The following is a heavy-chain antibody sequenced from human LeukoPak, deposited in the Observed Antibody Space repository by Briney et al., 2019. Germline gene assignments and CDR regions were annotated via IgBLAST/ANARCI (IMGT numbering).Heavy chain of an antibody. CDR2: FDPEDGET. CDR1: GFTFTGYY. CDR3: ATESFAL. V-gene: IGHV1-24*01. Sequence: GASVKVSCKASGFTFTGYYMHWVRQAPGKGLEWMGGFDPEDGETIYAQKFQGRVTMTEDTSTDTAYMELSSLRSEDTAVYYCATESFALWGQGTLVTVSS. J-gene: IGHJ4*02.